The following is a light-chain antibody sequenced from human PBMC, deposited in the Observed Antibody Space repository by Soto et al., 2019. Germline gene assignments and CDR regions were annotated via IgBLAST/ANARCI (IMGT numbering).Light chain of an antibody. CDR1: SSDVGGYKY. J-gene: IGLJ2*01. Sequence: QSALTQPPSASGSPGQSVTISCTGTSSDVGGYKYVSWYQQHPGKAPKLMIYEVSKRPSGVPDRFSGSKSGNTASLNVSGLQAEDEADYYCSSYAGSNVVFGGGTKLTV. CDR3: SSYAGSNVV. V-gene: IGLV2-8*01. CDR2: EVS.